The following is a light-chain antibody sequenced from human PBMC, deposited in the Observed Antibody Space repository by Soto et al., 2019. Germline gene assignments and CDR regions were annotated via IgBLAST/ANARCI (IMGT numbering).Light chain of an antibody. CDR1: QSVRNN. CDR3: EYYGSSIT. CDR2: GAS. J-gene: IGKJ4*01. Sequence: EVVLTQSPGTLSLSPGERATLSCRASQSVRNNLAWYQQKPGQAPRLLIYGASTRATGIPARFSGSGSGTDFTLAISRLEPEDFAVYYCEYYGSSITFGGGTKVDIK. V-gene: IGKV3-20*01.